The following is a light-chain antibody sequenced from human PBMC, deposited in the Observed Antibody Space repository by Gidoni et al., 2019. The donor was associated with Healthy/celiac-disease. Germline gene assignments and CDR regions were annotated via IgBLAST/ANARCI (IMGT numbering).Light chain of an antibody. CDR1: SSDVVGYNS. Sequence: QSALTQPASVSGSPGQSITISCTGTSSDVVGYNSVSWYQQPPGKAPKLMIYDVSNRPSGVSNRFSGSKSGNTASLTISGLQAEDEAEYYCSSYTSSSTLVVFGGGTKLTVL. J-gene: IGLJ2*01. V-gene: IGLV2-14*01. CDR2: DVS. CDR3: SSYTSSSTLVV.